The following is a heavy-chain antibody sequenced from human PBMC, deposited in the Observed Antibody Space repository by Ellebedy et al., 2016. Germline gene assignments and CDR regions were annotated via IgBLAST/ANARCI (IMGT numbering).Heavy chain of an antibody. CDR2: IYYSGST. D-gene: IGHD3-3*01. Sequence: SETLSLTCAVYGGSFSGYYWSWIRQPPGKGLEWIGYIYYSGSTNYNPSLKSRVTISVDTSKNQFSLKLSSVTAADTAVYYCASSPYDFWRKDAFDIWGQGTMVTVSS. CDR1: GGSFSGYY. V-gene: IGHV4-59*08. CDR3: ASSPYDFWRKDAFDI. J-gene: IGHJ3*02.